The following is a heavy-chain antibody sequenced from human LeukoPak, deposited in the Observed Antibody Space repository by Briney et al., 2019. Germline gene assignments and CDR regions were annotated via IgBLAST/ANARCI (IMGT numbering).Heavy chain of an antibody. CDR1: GFRLDDYA. Sequence: PGGSLRLSCAASGFRLDDYAMHWVRQAPGKGLEWVAGISWNSFCIGYADSVKDRFTISRDNAKNSLYLQMNSLRAEDTAFYYCAKAGVVVPAALRPTYYYCYMDVWGKGTTVTVSS. CDR2: ISWNSFCI. J-gene: IGHJ6*04. D-gene: IGHD2-2*01. V-gene: IGHV3-9*01. CDR3: AKAGVVVPAALRPTYYYCYMDV.